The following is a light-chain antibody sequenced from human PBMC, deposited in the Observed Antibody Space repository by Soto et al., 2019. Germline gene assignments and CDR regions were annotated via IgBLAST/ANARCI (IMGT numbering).Light chain of an antibody. V-gene: IGLV2-14*01. CDR3: SSYTSSITYV. CDR1: SSDVGGYNY. J-gene: IGLJ1*01. CDR2: EVS. Sequence: QSVLTQPASVSGSPGQSITISCTGTSSDVGGYNYVSWYQHHPGKAPKLIIYEVSNRPSGVSNRFSGSKSGNTASLTISGLQAEDETDYYCSSYTSSITYVFGTGTK.